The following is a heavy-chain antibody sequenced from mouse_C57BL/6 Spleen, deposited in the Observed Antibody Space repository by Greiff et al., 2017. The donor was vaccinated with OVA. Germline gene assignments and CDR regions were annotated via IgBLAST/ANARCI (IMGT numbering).Heavy chain of an antibody. CDR2: IWGVGST. CDR1: GFSLTSYG. CDR3: ARDYYGSSSYAMGY. V-gene: IGHV2-6*01. D-gene: IGHD1-1*01. Sequence: VKLMESGPGLVAPSQSLSITCTVSGFSLTSYGVDWVRQSPGKGLEWLGVIWGVGSTNYNSALKSRLSISKDNSKSQVFLKMNSLQTDDTAMYYCARDYYGSSSYAMGYWGQGTSVTVSS. J-gene: IGHJ4*01.